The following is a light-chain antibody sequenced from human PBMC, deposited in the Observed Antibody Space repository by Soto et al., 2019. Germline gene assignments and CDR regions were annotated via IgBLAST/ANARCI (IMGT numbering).Light chain of an antibody. CDR1: SSDVGGYNY. Sequence: SALTQPAAVSGSPGQSITISCTGTSSDVGGYNYVSWYQQHPGKAPKLMLFDVSHRPLGVSNRFSASKSGNTASLTISGLQPEDEADYYCSSYTASSTRVFGTGTKVTVL. V-gene: IGLV2-14*01. J-gene: IGLJ1*01. CDR3: SSYTASSTRV. CDR2: DVS.